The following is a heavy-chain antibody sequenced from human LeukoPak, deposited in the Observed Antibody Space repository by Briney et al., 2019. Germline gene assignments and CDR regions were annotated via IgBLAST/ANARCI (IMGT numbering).Heavy chain of an antibody. CDR3: ARDIPLLDY. V-gene: IGHV3-30-3*01. J-gene: IGHJ4*02. CDR2: ISYDGSNK. CDR1: GFTFSSYD. Sequence: GGSLRLSCAASGFTFSSYDMHWVRQAPGKGLEWVAVISYDGSNKYYADSVKGRFTISRDNSKNTLYLQMNSLRAEDTAVYYCARDIPLLDYWGQGTLVTVSS.